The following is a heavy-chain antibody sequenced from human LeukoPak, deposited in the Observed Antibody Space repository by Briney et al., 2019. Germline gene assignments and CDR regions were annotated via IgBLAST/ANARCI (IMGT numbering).Heavy chain of an antibody. Sequence: GGSLRLSCAASGFTFSSSVMHWVRQAPGKGLEWVTVTSYDGGDKYYADSVKGRFTISRDNSKNMLYLQMNSLRAEDTAVYYCAKNRAGNLASACLDYWGQGTLVTVSS. V-gene: IGHV3-30*18. CDR1: GFTFSSSV. CDR3: AKNRAGNLASACLDY. J-gene: IGHJ4*02. D-gene: IGHD6-13*01. CDR2: TSYDGGDK.